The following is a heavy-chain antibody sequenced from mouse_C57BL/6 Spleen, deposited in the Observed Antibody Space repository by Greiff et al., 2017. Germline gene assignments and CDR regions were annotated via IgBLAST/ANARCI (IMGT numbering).Heavy chain of an antibody. CDR2: INPNNGGT. D-gene: IGHD2-2*01. CDR1: GYTFTDYY. J-gene: IGHJ1*03. Sequence: VQLQQSGPELVKPGASVKISCKASGYTFTDYYMNWVKQSHGKSLEWIGDINPNNGGTSYNQKFKGKATLTVDKSSSTAYMELRSLTSEDSAVYYCARGGYHDVWGTGTTVTVSS. V-gene: IGHV1-26*01. CDR3: ARGGYHDV.